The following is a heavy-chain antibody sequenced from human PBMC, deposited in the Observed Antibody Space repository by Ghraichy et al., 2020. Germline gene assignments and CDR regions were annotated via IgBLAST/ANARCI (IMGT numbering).Heavy chain of an antibody. Sequence: SQTLSLTCIVSGGYVSSYYWSWLRQTPGKGLEWIGYSFFSETTHYNPSLQSRVTISIDTPKNRFSLKLSSVTAADTAIYYCARQSKGSCAGTSCPIDLWGQGTLVTVSS. CDR1: GGYVSSYY. CDR3: ARQSKGSCAGTSCPIDL. CDR2: SFFSETT. D-gene: IGHD2-2*01. V-gene: IGHV4-59*02. J-gene: IGHJ5*02.